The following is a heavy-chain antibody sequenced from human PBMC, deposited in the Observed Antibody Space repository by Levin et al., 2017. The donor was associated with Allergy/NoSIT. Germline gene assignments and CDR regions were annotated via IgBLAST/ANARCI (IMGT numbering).Heavy chain of an antibody. D-gene: IGHD6-19*01. J-gene: IGHJ6*02. CDR2: INYRGST. Sequence: ESLKISCTVSGGSVSSRTYYWSWIRQPPGKGLEWIGYINYRGSTKYNPSLKSRVTISVDTSKNEFSLKLSSVTAADTAVYYCARNRIVVAGGNDYYYGMDVWGQGTTVTVSS. CDR3: ARNRIVVAGGNDYYYGMDV. CDR1: GGSVSSRTYY. V-gene: IGHV4-61*01.